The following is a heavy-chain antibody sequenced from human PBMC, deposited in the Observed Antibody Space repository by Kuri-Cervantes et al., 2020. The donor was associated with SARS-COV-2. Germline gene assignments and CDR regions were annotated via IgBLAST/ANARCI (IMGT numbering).Heavy chain of an antibody. CDR3: ARDATIFGVVKSWFDP. Sequence: ASVKVSCKAPIYTSMNYGISWVRQAPGQGLEWLAIFSTSNGKTHYAQKFQGRVTLTTDTSTRTAYMELRSLRSDDTAVYYCARDATIFGVVKSWFDPWGQGTLVTVSS. D-gene: IGHD3-3*01. CDR2: FSTSNGKT. V-gene: IGHV1-18*01. CDR1: IYTSMNYG. J-gene: IGHJ5*02.